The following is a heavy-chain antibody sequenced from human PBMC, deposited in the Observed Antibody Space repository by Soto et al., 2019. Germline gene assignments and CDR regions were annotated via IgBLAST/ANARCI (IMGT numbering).Heavy chain of an antibody. CDR1: GFRFEDYA. Sequence: GGSLRLSCAASGFRFEDYAMHWVRQAPGKGLEWVSAISGGGGGSTFYADSVKGRFTISRDNSKNTLYLQMNGLRTEDTAVYYCAKDLRRAFYGMDVWGQGTTVTVSS. V-gene: IGHV3-23*01. D-gene: IGHD3-9*01. CDR3: AKDLRRAFYGMDV. CDR2: ISGGGGGST. J-gene: IGHJ6*02.